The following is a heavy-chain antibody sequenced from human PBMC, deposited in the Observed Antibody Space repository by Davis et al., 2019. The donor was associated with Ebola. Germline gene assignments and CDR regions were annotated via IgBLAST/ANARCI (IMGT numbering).Heavy chain of an antibody. D-gene: IGHD3-10*01. CDR3: ARRSGSYYQGSYGMDV. V-gene: IGHV3-7*03. CDR1: GFTFSSYW. Sequence: GESLKISCAASGFTFSSYWMSWVRQAPGKGLEWVANIKQDGSEKYYVDSVKGRFTISRDNAKNSLYLQMNSLRAEDTAVYYCARRSGSYYQGSYGMDVWGQGTTVTVSS. J-gene: IGHJ6*02. CDR2: IKQDGSEK.